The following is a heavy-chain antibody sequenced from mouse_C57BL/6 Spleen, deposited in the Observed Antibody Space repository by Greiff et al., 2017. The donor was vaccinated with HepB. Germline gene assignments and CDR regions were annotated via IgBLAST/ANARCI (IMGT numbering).Heavy chain of an antibody. Sequence: QVQLQQPGAELVKPGASVKLSCKASGYTFTSYWMHWVKQRPGRGLEWIGRIDPNSGGTKYNEKFKSKATLTVDKPSSTAYMPLSSLTSEDSAVYYCASDYYGSHWYFDVWGTGTTVTVSS. V-gene: IGHV1-72*01. CDR2: IDPNSGGT. CDR3: ASDYYGSHWYFDV. D-gene: IGHD1-1*01. J-gene: IGHJ1*03. CDR1: GYTFTSYW.